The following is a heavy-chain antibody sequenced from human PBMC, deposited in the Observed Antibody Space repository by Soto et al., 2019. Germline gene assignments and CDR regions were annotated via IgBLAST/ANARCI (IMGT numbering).Heavy chain of an antibody. J-gene: IGHJ4*02. CDR3: ARSPRGYSYAIDY. CDR2: ISSSSSYI. CDR1: GFTFSSYS. Sequence: GGSLRLSCAASGFTFSSYSMNWVRQAPGKGLEWVSSISSSSSYIYYADSVKGRFTISRDNAKNSLYLQMNSLRAEDTAVYYCARSPRGYSYAIDYWGQGTLVTVSS. V-gene: IGHV3-21*01. D-gene: IGHD5-18*01.